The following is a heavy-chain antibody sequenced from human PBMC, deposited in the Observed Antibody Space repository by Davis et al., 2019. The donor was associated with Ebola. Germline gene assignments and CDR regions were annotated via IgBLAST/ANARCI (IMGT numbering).Heavy chain of an antibody. V-gene: IGHV1-69*13. CDR2: IIPVFVIP. D-gene: IGHD3-3*01. Sequence: SVKVSCKASGGTFSSYGISWVRQAPGQGLDWMGGIIPVFVIPKYAQKFQGRVTITADESTSTAYMELSSLRSEDTAVYYCARDRYSDGSGYFFEQSHWGQGTLVTVSS. CDR3: ARDRYSDGSGYFFEQSH. CDR1: GGTFSSYG. J-gene: IGHJ4*02.